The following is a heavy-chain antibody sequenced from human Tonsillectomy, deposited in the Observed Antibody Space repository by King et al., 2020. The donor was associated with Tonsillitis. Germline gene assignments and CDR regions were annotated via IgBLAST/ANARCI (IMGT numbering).Heavy chain of an antibody. J-gene: IGHJ3*01. CDR3: AKGIWKLPRYTLLNEAFDV. D-gene: IGHD2-15*01. Sequence: VQLVESGGGVVQPGRSLRLSCAASGFTFSSYGMHWVRQAPGKGLEWVAVISYDGSNKYYADSVRGRFTISRDSSKNSLYLQMNSLRAEDTAVYYCAKGIWKLPRYTLLNEAFDVWGQGTMVTVSS. V-gene: IGHV3-30*18. CDR1: GFTFSSYG. CDR2: ISYDGSNK.